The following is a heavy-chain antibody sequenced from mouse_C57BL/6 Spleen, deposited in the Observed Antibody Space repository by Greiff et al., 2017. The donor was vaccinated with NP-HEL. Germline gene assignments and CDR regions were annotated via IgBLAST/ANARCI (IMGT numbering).Heavy chain of an antibody. D-gene: IGHD2-2*01. J-gene: IGHJ2*01. CDR1: GYTFTSYW. CDR3: APGGLRRGGSPEYYFDY. CDR2: IHPNSGST. Sequence: QVQLQQPGAELVKPGASVKLSCKASGYTFTSYWMHWVKQRPGQGLEWIGMIHPNSGSTNYNEKFKSKATLTVDKSSSTAYMQLSSLTSEDSAVYYCAPGGLRRGGSPEYYFDYWGQGTTLTVSS. V-gene: IGHV1-64*01.